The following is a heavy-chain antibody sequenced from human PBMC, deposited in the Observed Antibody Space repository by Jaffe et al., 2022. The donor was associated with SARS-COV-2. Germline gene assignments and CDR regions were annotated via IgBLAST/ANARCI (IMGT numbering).Heavy chain of an antibody. J-gene: IGHJ6*02. CDR3: ASNQNYDYGGMDV. CDR1: GFTVSSNY. Sequence: EVQLVESGGGLIQPGGSLRLSCAASGFTVSSNYMSWVRQAPGKGLEWVSVIYAGGNTYYADSVKGRFTISRDNSKNTLYVQMNSLRAEDTAVYYCASNQNYDYGGMDVWGQGTTVTVSS. CDR2: IYAGGNT. V-gene: IGHV3-53*01.